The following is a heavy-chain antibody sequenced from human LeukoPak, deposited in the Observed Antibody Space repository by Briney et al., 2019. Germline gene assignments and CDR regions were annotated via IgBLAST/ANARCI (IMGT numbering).Heavy chain of an antibody. CDR2: IKSDGSDT. Sequence: GGSLRLSCAASGFTLSSYWMHWVRQVPGKGLVWVSRIKSDGSDTRYADSVKGRFTISRDNAKNSLYLQMNSLRDEDTAVYYCARVEYDYVWGSYRREPYFDYWGQGTLVTVSS. CDR1: GFTLSSYW. CDR3: ARVEYDYVWGSYRREPYFDY. J-gene: IGHJ4*02. V-gene: IGHV3-74*01. D-gene: IGHD3-16*02.